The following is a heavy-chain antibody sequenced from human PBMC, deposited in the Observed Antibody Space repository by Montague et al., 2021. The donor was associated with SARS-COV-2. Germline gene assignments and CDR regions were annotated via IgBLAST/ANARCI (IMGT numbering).Heavy chain of an antibody. V-gene: IGHV3-74*01. Sequence: SLRLACAASGFSFSDYWWHWVRQAPGKGLIWVSRTNPDGTWTNYADSVKGRFAISRDNAKSTVYLQLNSLRVEDTAVYYCGRAPDCGGHRCQSLPYYGMDVWGQGIAVTVSS. CDR3: GRAPDCGGHRCQSLPYYGMDV. J-gene: IGHJ6*02. D-gene: IGHD2-21*01. CDR2: TNPDGTWT. CDR1: GFSFSDYW.